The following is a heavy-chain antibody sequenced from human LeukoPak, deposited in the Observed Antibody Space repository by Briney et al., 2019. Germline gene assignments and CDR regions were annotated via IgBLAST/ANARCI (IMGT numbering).Heavy chain of an antibody. CDR2: ISGSGGTT. CDR3: GDLGSAGTDH. D-gene: IGHD3-10*01. V-gene: IGHV3-23*01. Sequence: PGGSLRLSCAASGFTFSSYAMSWVRQAPGKGLEWVAAISGSGGTTYYADSEKGRFTISRDNAKNSLYLQMNSLKAEDTAVYYCGDLGSAGTDHWGQGTLVTVSS. J-gene: IGHJ4*02. CDR1: GFTFSSYA.